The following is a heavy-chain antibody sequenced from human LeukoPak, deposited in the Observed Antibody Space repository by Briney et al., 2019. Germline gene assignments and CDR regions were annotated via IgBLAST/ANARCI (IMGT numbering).Heavy chain of an antibody. CDR3: ARGGTIFGVVITSDAFDI. CDR2: IYSGGST. CDR1: GFTVSSNY. D-gene: IGHD3-3*01. J-gene: IGHJ3*02. Sequence: GGSLRLSCAASGFTVSSNYMSWVRQAPGKGLEWVSVIYSGGSTYYADSVKGRFTISRDNSKNTLYLQMNSLRAEDTAVYYCARGGTIFGVVITSDAFDIWGQGTMVTVSS. V-gene: IGHV3-53*01.